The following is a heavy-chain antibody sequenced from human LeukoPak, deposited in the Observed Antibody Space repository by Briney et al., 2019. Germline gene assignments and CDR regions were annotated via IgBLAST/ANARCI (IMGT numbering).Heavy chain of an antibody. J-gene: IGHJ4*02. V-gene: IGHV1-2*02. CDR2: INPNSGGT. CDR3: ARAPMGTAALY. D-gene: IGHD2-2*01. Sequence: ASVKVSCNASGYTFTGYYMHWVRQAPGQGLEWMGWINPNSGGTNYAQKFQGRVTLTRDTSISTAYLELSSLRSDDTAFYYCARAPMGTAALYWGQGTLVTVSS. CDR1: GYTFTGYY.